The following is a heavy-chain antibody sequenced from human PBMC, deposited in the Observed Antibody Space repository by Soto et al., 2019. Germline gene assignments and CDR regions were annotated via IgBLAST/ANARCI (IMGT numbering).Heavy chain of an antibody. V-gene: IGHV3-48*02. D-gene: IGHD5-18*01. CDR3: ASIGYSYGLWSLRPDY. Sequence: GGSLRLSCAASGFTFSSYSMNWVRQAPGKGLEWVSYISSSSSTIYYADSVKGRFTISRDNAKNSLYLQMNSLRDEDTAVYYCASIGYSYGLWSLRPDYWGQGTLVTVSS. CDR2: ISSSSSTI. J-gene: IGHJ4*02. CDR1: GFTFSSYS.